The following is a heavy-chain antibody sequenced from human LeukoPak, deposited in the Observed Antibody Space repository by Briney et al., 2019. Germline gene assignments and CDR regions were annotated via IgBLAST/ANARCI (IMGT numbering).Heavy chain of an antibody. V-gene: IGHV4-59*08. Sequence: SETLSLTCAVYGGSFSGYYWSWIRQPPGKGLEWIGYIYYSGSTNYNPSLKSRVTISVDTSKNQFSLKLSSVTAADTAVYYCARLLGYYYDSSGIRDAFDIWGQGTMVTVSS. CDR1: GGSFSGYY. D-gene: IGHD3-22*01. CDR3: ARLLGYYYDSSGIRDAFDI. J-gene: IGHJ3*02. CDR2: IYYSGST.